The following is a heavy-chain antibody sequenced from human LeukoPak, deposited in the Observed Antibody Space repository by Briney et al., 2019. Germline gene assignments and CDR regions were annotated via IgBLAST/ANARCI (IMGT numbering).Heavy chain of an antibody. CDR1: GGSISSYY. V-gene: IGHV4-59*08. D-gene: IGHD3-22*01. Sequence: PSETLSLTCTVSGGSISSYYWSWIRQPPGKGLEWIGYIYYSGSTNYNPPLKSRVTISVDTSKNQFSLKLSSVTAADTAVYYCARVGYYDGSGFDFWGQGTLVTVSS. J-gene: IGHJ5*01. CDR2: IYYSGST. CDR3: ARVGYYDGSGFDF.